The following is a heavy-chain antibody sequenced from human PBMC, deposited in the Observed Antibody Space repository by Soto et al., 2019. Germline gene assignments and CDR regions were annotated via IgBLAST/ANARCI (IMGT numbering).Heavy chain of an antibody. V-gene: IGHV3-30*18. J-gene: IGHJ5*02. CDR3: AKDRSSSWYDWFDP. CDR1: GFTFSSYG. D-gene: IGHD6-13*01. Sequence: QVQLVESGGGVVQPGRSLRLSCAASGFTFSSYGMHWVRQAPGKGLEWVAVISYDGSNKYYADSVKGRFTISRDNSKNPLYLQMNSLRAEDTAVYYCAKDRSSSWYDWFDPWGQGTLVTVSS. CDR2: ISYDGSNK.